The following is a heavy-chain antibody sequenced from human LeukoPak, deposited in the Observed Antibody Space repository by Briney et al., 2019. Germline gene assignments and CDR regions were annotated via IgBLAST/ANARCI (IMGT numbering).Heavy chain of an antibody. D-gene: IGHD6-13*01. CDR1: GFTFDDYA. CDR3: AKDSSSSWYRDFDY. V-gene: IGHV3-9*01. J-gene: IGHJ4*02. Sequence: GRSLRLSCAASGFTFDDYAMHWVRHAPGKGLEWVSGISWNSGSIVYADSVKGRFTISRDNAKNSLYLQMDNLRPEDTALYYCAKDSSSSWYRDFDYWGQGTLVTVSS. CDR2: ISWNSGSI.